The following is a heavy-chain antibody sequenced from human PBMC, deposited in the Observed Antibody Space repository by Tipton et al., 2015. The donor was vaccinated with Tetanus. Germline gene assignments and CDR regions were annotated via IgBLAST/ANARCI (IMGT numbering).Heavy chain of an antibody. CDR3: ARRGRDGYNYVTLDY. Sequence: QSGAEVKKPGASVKVSCKASGYTFTGYYMRWVRQAPGQGLEWMGGIIPIFGTANYAQKFQGRVTITADESTSTAYMELSSLRSEDTAVYYCARRGRDGYNYVTLDYWGQGPLVTVSS. D-gene: IGHD5-24*01. CDR2: IIPIFGTA. V-gene: IGHV1-69*13. J-gene: IGHJ4*02. CDR1: GYTFTGYY.